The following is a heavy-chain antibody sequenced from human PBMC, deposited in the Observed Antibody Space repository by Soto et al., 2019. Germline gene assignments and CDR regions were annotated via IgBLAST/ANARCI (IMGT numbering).Heavy chain of an antibody. D-gene: IGHD1-26*01. V-gene: IGHV2-26*01. J-gene: IGHJ4*02. CDR2: IFWNDEK. CDR3: AHVRQWDGAQSYGY. Sequence: QVTLKESGPVLVKPTETLTLTCAVSGFSLSDARMGVSWIRQPPGKALEWLAHIFWNDEKSYSTSLKSRLTISKDPSKGQVVLTMTNMDPVDTATYFCAHVRQWDGAQSYGYWGRGTLVTVYS. CDR1: GFSLSDARMG.